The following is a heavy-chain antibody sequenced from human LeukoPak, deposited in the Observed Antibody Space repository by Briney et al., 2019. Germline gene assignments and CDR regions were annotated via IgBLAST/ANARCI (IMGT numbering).Heavy chain of an antibody. CDR1: GYTFTSYD. V-gene: IGHV1-8*01. CDR2: MNPNSGNT. D-gene: IGHD4-11*01. J-gene: IGHJ1*01. Sequence: GASVKVSCKASGYTFTSYDINWVRQATGQGLEWMGWMNPNSGNTGYAQKFQGGVTMTRNTSISTAYMELSSLRSEDTAMYYCARGYDYLYAEYFQHWGQGTLVTVSS. CDR3: ARGYDYLYAEYFQH.